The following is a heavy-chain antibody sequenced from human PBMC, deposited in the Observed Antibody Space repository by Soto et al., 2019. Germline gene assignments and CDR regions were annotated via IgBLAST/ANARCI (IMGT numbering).Heavy chain of an antibody. CDR3: AKDLDQGYYGSGSYYPRYYYYGMDV. V-gene: IGHV3-30*18. D-gene: IGHD3-10*01. CDR1: GFTFSSYG. J-gene: IGHJ6*02. Sequence: GGSLRLSCAASGFTFSSYGMHWVRQAPGKGLEWVAVISYDGSNKYYADSVKGRFTISRDNSKNTLYLQMNSLRAEDTAVYYCAKDLDQGYYGSGSYYPRYYYYGMDVWGQGTTVTVSS. CDR2: ISYDGSNK.